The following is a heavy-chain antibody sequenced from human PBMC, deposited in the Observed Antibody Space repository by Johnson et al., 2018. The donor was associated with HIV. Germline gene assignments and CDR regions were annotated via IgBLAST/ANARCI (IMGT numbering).Heavy chain of an antibody. J-gene: IGHJ3*01. Sequence: MQLVESGGGVVQPGRSLRLSCAASGFTLSDHYMDWVRQAAGKGLEWVGRTKNKANSYTTEYAASVKGRFTISRDDSKNTLYLQMNSLKTEDTAVYYCTTDDEAFDVWGQGTMVTVSS. CDR1: GFTLSDHY. V-gene: IGHV3-72*01. CDR2: TKNKANSYTT. CDR3: TTDDEAFDV.